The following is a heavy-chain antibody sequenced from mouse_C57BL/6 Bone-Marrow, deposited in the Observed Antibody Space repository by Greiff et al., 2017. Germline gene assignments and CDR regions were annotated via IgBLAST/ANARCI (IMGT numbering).Heavy chain of an antibody. CDR2: ISGGGGNT. CDR3: SREVTTVLATKYFDV. V-gene: IGHV5-9*01. D-gene: IGHD1-1*01. CDR1: GFTFSSYT. Sequence: DVKLVESGGGLVKPGGSLKLSCAASGFTFSSYTMSWVRQTPEKRLQWVAAISGGGGNTYSPASVKGRFPIPRDNDKNILYLQRSRLRYEDTALYYCSREVTTVLATKYFDVWGTGTTVTVSS. J-gene: IGHJ1*03.